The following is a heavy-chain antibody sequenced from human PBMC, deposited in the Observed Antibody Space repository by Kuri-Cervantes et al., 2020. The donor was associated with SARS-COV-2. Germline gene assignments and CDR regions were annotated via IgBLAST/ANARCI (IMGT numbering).Heavy chain of an antibody. D-gene: IGHD6-13*01. CDR2: ISGSGGST. Sequence: GESLKISCAASGFTFSSYAMSWVRQAPGKGLEWVSAISGSGGSTYYADSVKDRFTISRDNSKNTLYLQMNSLRAEDTAVYYCAKELNEGYSSSWYFDYRGQGTLVTVSS. CDR1: GFTFSSYA. CDR3: AKELNEGYSSSWYFDY. J-gene: IGHJ4*02. V-gene: IGHV3-23*01.